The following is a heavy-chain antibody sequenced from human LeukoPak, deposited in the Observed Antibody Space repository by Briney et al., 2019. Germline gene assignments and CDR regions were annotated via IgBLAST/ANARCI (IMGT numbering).Heavy chain of an antibody. CDR1: GFTFSSYW. Sequence: GGSLRLSCAASGFTFSSYWMSWVRQAPGKGLEWVANIQQDGSEKYYVDSVKGRFTISRDNAKNSLYLQMNSLRAEDTAVCYCARLLWPVVDEPLARYWYFDLWGRGTLVTVSS. J-gene: IGHJ2*01. D-gene: IGHD3-16*01. V-gene: IGHV3-7*01. CDR2: IQQDGSEK. CDR3: ARLLWPVVDEPLARYWYFDL.